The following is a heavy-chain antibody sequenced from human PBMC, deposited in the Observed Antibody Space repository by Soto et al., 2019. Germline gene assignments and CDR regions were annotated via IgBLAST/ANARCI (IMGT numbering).Heavy chain of an antibody. J-gene: IGHJ6*03. CDR1: GGSISGYY. CDR2: IYSGGST. CDR3: ARDVGDYYYMDV. D-gene: IGHD2-15*01. V-gene: IGHV4-59*01. Sequence: PSETLSLTFTVAGGSISGYYWSWIRQPPGKGLEWIGYIYSGGSTNYNPSLKSRVTISVDTSKNQFSLRLTSVAAADTAVYFCARDVGDYYYMDVWGEGTTVTVSS.